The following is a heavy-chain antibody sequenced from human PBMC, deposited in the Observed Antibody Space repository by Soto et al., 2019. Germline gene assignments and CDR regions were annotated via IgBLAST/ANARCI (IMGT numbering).Heavy chain of an antibody. D-gene: IGHD4-17*01. CDR3: ANGASPYFDY. Sequence: ESGGGVVQPGRSLRLSCAASGFTFSSYGMHWVRQAPGKGLEWVAVISYDGSNKYYADSVKGRFTISRDNSKNTLYLQMNSLRAEDTAVYYCANGASPYFDYWGQGTLVTVSS. J-gene: IGHJ4*02. CDR2: ISYDGSNK. V-gene: IGHV3-30*18. CDR1: GFTFSSYG.